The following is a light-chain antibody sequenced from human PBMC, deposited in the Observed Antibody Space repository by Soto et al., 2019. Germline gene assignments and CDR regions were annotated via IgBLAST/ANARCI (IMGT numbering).Light chain of an antibody. CDR1: QSVRSN. CDR2: GAS. V-gene: IGKV3-15*01. Sequence: EIVLTQSPATLSASVGERDTLSCRASQSVRSNLAWYQQKSGQAPRLLIYGASTRATGIPARFSGSGSGTEFSLTISSLQSEDFAVYYCQQYNNWPPVTFGQGTRLEIK. J-gene: IGKJ5*01. CDR3: QQYNNWPPVT.